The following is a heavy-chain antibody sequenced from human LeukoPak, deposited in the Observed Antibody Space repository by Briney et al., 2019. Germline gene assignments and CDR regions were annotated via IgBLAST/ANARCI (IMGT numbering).Heavy chain of an antibody. CDR1: GYTFTSYG. V-gene: IGHV1-2*04. CDR2: INPNSGGT. J-gene: IGHJ3*02. Sequence: ASVKVSCKASGYTFTSYGISWVRQAPGQGLEWMGWINPNSGGTNYAQKFQGWVTMTRDTSISTAYMELSRLRSDDTAVYYCAVSIAAGAHDAFDIWGQGTMVTVSS. CDR3: AVSIAAGAHDAFDI. D-gene: IGHD6-13*01.